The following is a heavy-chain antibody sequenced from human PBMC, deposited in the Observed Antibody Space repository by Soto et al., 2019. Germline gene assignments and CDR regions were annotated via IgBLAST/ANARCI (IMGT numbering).Heavy chain of an antibody. CDR2: IYYSGST. CDR3: ARRYSSGFDY. CDR1: GGSISSYY. Sequence: ETLXLTCTVSGGSISSYYWSWIRQPPGKGLEWIGYIYYSGSTTYNPSLKSRVTISVDTSKNQFSLKLSSVTAADTAVYYCARRYSSGFDYWGQGTLVTVSS. V-gene: IGHV4-59*01. J-gene: IGHJ4*02. D-gene: IGHD6-19*01.